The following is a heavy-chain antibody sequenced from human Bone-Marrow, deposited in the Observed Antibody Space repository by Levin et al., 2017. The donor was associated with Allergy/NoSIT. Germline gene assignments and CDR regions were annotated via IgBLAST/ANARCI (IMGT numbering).Heavy chain of an antibody. V-gene: IGHV4-59*11. CDR1: GGSISSHY. CDR3: ARGRSGYDSGYYYYMDV. J-gene: IGHJ6*03. D-gene: IGHD5-12*01. CDR2: AYYSGNT. Sequence: SETLSLTCTVSGGSISSHYWNWIRQAPGKGLEWIGNAYYSGNTNYNPSLKSRVTISVDTSKNQFSLKVSSVTAADTAVYYCARGRSGYDSGYYYYMDVWGKGTTVTVSS.